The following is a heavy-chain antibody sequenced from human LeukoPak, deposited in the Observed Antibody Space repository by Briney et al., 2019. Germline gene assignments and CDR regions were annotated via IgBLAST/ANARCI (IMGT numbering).Heavy chain of an antibody. J-gene: IGHJ5*02. Sequence: ASVKVSCKVSGYTLTELSMHWVRQAPGKGLEWMGGFDPEDGETIYAQKFQGRVTTTEDTSTDTAYMELSSLRSEDTAVYYCATGRITMIVSWGQGTLVTVSS. CDR2: FDPEDGET. D-gene: IGHD3-22*01. CDR1: GYTLTELS. V-gene: IGHV1-24*01. CDR3: ATGRITMIVS.